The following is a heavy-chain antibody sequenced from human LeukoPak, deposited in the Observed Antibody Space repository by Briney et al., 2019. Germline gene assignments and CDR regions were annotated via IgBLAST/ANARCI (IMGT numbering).Heavy chain of an antibody. V-gene: IGHV5-51*01. D-gene: IGHD3-9*01. CDR1: GYSFTSYW. Sequence: GESLKISCKGSGYSFTSYWIGWVRQMPGKGLECMGIIYPGDSDTRYSPSFQGQVTTSADKSISTAYLQWSSLKASDTAMYYCARLLRYFDWSTDVDYWGQGTLVTVSS. CDR3: ARLLRYFDWSTDVDY. CDR2: IYPGDSDT. J-gene: IGHJ4*02.